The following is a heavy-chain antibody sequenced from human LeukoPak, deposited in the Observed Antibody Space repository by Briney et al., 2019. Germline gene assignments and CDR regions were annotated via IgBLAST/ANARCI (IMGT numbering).Heavy chain of an antibody. CDR1: GFTFSSYA. V-gene: IGHV3-23*01. D-gene: IGHD3-10*01. J-gene: IGHJ4*02. CDR2: ISGSGGST. Sequence: PGGSLRLSCAASGFTFSSYAMSWVRQAPGKGLEWVSAISGSGGSTYYADSVKGRFAISRDNSKNTLYLQMNSLRAEDTAVYYCAKVPQLLWFGEFVPMYFDYWGQGTLVTVSS. CDR3: AKVPQLLWFGEFVPMYFDY.